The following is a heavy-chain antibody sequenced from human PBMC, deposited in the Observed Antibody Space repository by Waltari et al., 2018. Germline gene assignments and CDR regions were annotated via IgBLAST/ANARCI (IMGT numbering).Heavy chain of an antibody. D-gene: IGHD4-17*01. V-gene: IGHV3-30*02. CDR1: GFTFSSYG. J-gene: IGHJ2*01. Sequence: QVQLVESGGGVVQPGGSLRLSCAASGFTFSSYGMHWVRQAPGKGLEWVAFIRYDGSNKYYADSVKGRFTISRDKSKNTLYLQMNRLRAEDTAVYYCAKDLRDDSIYGSYGYFDLWGRGTLVTVSS. CDR2: IRYDGSNK. CDR3: AKDLRDDSIYGSYGYFDL.